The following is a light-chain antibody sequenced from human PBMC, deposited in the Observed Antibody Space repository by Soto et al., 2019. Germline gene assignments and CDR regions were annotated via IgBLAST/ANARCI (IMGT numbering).Light chain of an antibody. CDR1: QSISSW. CDR2: DAS. CDR3: QQYNSYPLT. J-gene: IGKJ4*01. Sequence: SPMTQSPSTLSASVGDRVTITCRASQSISSWLAWYQQKPGKAPKLLIYDASSLESGVPSRFSGSGSGTEFTLTISSLQPDDFATYYCQQYNSYPLTFGGGTKVDIK. V-gene: IGKV1-5*01.